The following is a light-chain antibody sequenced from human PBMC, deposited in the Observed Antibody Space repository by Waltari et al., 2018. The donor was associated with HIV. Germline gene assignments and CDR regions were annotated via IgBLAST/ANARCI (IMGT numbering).Light chain of an antibody. Sequence: HSTLTPPPSVSESPGQRTTLACAVTMSNLGAASGTHRTQQFPPSAPQLLIFHNLNRPSGVASRFSGSKYAPSASLAITGRQTEEEADDYCQSYDASRSGLWVFGGGTRLTVL. V-gene: IGLV1-40*01. CDR2: HNL. J-gene: IGLJ3*02. CDR3: QSYDASRSGLWV. CDR1: MSNLGAASG.